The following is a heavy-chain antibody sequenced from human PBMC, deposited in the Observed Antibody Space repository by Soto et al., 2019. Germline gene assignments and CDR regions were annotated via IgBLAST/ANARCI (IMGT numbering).Heavy chain of an antibody. Sequence: SLCWVCQSHGKRLEWMGGFDPEDGETIYSQKFQGRVTMTEDTSTGTAYMELSSLRSEDTAVFYCAQGEYSRGTFREVSDLLGKGTMDTGSS. D-gene: IGHD3-22*01. CDR3: AQGEYSRGTFREVSDL. J-gene: IGHJ3*01. V-gene: IGHV1-24*01. CDR2: FDPEDGET. CDR1: S.